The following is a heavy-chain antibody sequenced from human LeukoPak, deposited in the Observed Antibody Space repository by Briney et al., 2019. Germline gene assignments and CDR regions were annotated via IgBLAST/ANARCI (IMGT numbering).Heavy chain of an antibody. CDR2: ISGYNGNT. D-gene: IGHD5-18*01. J-gene: IGHJ4*01. Sequence: ASVKVSCKTSGYPFTSYGVTWVRQAPGQGLEWMGWISGYNGNTNYAQKFQGRVTMTTDRSATTAYMELRSLRSDDTAVYYCARDVWGYSYGYGDYWGHGTLVTVSS. V-gene: IGHV1-18*01. CDR3: ARDVWGYSYGYGDY. CDR1: GYPFTSYG.